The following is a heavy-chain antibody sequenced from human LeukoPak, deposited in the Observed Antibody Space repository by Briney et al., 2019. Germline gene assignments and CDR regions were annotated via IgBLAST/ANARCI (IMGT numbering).Heavy chain of an antibody. D-gene: IGHD2-15*01. V-gene: IGHV1-45*02. CDR1: GYTFTYHY. CDR3: ARAGYCSGGSCFPDDAFDI. J-gene: IGHJ3*02. Sequence: GASVKVSCKASGYTFTYHYLHWVRQAPGQALEWMGWITPFNGNTYYAQKFQDRVTITRDRSMSTAYMELSSLRSEDTAVYYCARAGYCSGGSCFPDDAFDIWGQGTMVTVSS. CDR2: ITPFNGNT.